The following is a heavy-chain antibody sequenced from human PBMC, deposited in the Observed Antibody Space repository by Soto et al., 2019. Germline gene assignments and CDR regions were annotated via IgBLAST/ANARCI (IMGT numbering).Heavy chain of an antibody. Sequence: SVKVSCKASGGTFSSYAISWVRQAPGQGLEWMGGIIPIFGTANYAQKFQGRVTITADESTSTAYMELSSLRSEDTAVYYCARETTIAAAGVYYYGMDVWGQGTTVTVSS. CDR2: IIPIFGTA. V-gene: IGHV1-69*13. CDR3: ARETTIAAAGVYYYGMDV. D-gene: IGHD6-13*01. CDR1: GGTFSSYA. J-gene: IGHJ6*02.